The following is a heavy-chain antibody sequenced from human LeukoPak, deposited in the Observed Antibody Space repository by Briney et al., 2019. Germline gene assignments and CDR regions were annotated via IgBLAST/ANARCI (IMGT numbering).Heavy chain of an antibody. CDR1: GYTFNTYW. CDR2: INPGDSDP. D-gene: IGHD6-13*01. V-gene: IGHV5-51*01. J-gene: IGHJ4*02. Sequence: GESLKISCQASGYTFNTYWIGWVRQMPGKGLEWMGIINPGDSDPRYSPSFQGRATISADRSISTAYLQWSSLKASDTAMYYCARHGVGSSWFGSDYWGQGTLVTVSS. CDR3: ARHGVGSSWFGSDY.